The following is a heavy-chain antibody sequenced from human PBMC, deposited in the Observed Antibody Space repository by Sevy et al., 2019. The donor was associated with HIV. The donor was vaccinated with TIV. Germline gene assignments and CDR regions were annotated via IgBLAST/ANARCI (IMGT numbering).Heavy chain of an antibody. V-gene: IGHV3-33*01. J-gene: IGHJ3*02. CDR2: IWYDGSNK. Sequence: GSLRLSCAASGFTFSSYGMHWVRQAPGKGLEWVAVIWYDGSNKYYADSVKGRFTISRDNSKNTLYLQMNSLRAEDTAVYYCARPRSSGWYGAFDIWGQGTMVTVSS. CDR1: GFTFSSYG. CDR3: ARPRSSGWYGAFDI. D-gene: IGHD6-19*01.